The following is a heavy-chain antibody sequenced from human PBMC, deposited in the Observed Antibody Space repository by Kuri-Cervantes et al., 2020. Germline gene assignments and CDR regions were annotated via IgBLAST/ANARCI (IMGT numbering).Heavy chain of an antibody. CDR3: ARNYDILTGDYYYYGMDV. J-gene: IGHJ6*02. CDR2: INPSGGST. CDR1: GYTLTELS. D-gene: IGHD3-9*01. Sequence: ASVKVSCKVSGYTLTELSMHWVRQAPGQGLEWMGIINPSGGSTSYAQKFQGRVTMTRDTSTSTVYMELSSLRSEDTAVYYCARNYDILTGDYYYYGMDVWGQGTTVTVSS. V-gene: IGHV1-46*01.